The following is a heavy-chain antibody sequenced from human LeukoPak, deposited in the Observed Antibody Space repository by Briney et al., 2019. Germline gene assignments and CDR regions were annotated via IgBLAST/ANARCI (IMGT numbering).Heavy chain of an antibody. CDR1: GGTFSSYA. J-gene: IGHJ4*02. Sequence: SVKVSCKASGGTFSSYANSWVRQAPGQGLEWMGGIIPIFGTANYAQKFQGRVTITADESTSTAYMELSSLRSEDTAVYYCARELDYGAAFDYWGQGTLVTVSS. CDR2: IIPIFGTA. D-gene: IGHD4-17*01. CDR3: ARELDYGAAFDY. V-gene: IGHV1-69*13.